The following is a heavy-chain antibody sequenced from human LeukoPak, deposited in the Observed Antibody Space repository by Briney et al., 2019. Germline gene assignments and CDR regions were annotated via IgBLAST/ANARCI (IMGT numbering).Heavy chain of an antibody. CDR2: ISYDGSNK. Sequence: GGSLRLSCAASGFTFSSYAMHWVRQAPGKGLEWVAVISYDGSNKYYADSVKGRFTISRDNSKNTLYPQMNSLRAEDTAVYYCARDDWGSPDYWGQGTLVTVSS. CDR1: GFTFSSYA. CDR3: ARDDWGSPDY. V-gene: IGHV3-30-3*01. J-gene: IGHJ4*02. D-gene: IGHD7-27*01.